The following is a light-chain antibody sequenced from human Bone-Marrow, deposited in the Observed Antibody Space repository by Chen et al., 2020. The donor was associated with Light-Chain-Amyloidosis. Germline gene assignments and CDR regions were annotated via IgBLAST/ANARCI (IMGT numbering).Light chain of an antibody. J-gene: IGLJ2*01. CDR3: QSADSSGTYEVI. CDR2: RAT. CDR1: DLPTKY. V-gene: IGLV3-25*03. Sequence: SYELTQPSSVSVSPGQTARITCSGDDLPTKYAYWYQQKPGQAPVLVIHRATERPSGISERFSGSSSGTTATLTISGVQAEDEADYHCQSADSSGTYEVIFGGGTKLTVL.